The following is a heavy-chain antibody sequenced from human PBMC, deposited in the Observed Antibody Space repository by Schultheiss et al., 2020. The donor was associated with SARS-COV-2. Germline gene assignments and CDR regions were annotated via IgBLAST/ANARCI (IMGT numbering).Heavy chain of an antibody. D-gene: IGHD1-26*01. CDR1: GGSFSGYY. J-gene: IGHJ5*02. CDR3: AKIPLSGSYNH. V-gene: IGHV4-4*08. Sequence: SETLSLTCAVYGGSFSGYYWSWIRQPPGKGLEWIGRIYTSGSTNYNPSLKSRVTISVDTSKNQFSLKLSSVTAADTAVYYCAKIPLSGSYNHWGQGTLVTVSS. CDR2: IYTSGST.